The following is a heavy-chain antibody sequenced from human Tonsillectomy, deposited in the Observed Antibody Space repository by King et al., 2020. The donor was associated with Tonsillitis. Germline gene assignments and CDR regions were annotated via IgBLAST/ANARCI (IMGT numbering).Heavy chain of an antibody. Sequence: HLQLQESGPGLVKPSETLSLTCTVSDGSISTRSHYWGWIRQPPGKGLQYIGNIYYSGSTYYNPSLESRVTVSVDTSKNQFSLKLSSVTAADTAVYYCARGPVVPAAGSYYFDYWGQGTLVTVSS. CDR2: IYYSGST. CDR3: ARGPVVPAAGSYYFDY. J-gene: IGHJ4*02. CDR1: DGSISTRSHY. D-gene: IGHD2-2*01. V-gene: IGHV4-39*01.